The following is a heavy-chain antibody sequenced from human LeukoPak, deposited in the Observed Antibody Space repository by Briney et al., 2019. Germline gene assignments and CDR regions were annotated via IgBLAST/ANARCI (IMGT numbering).Heavy chain of an antibody. CDR1: GFTFSDYY. CDR2: ISSSGSTI. J-gene: IGHJ3*02. D-gene: IGHD4-17*01. V-gene: IGHV3-11*01. CDR3: ARDRVDYGDYADALDI. Sequence: GGSLRLTCAASGFTFSDYYMSWIRQAPGKGLEWVSYISSSGSTIYYADSVKGRFTISRDNAKNSLYLQMNSLRVEDTAVYYCARDRVDYGDYADALDIWGQGTMVTVSS.